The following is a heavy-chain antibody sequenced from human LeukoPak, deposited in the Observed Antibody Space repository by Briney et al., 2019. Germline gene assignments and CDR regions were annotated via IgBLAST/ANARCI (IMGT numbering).Heavy chain of an antibody. CDR1: GGTFSSYA. CDR3: ARGRGEASAYFDY. CDR2: IIPILGIA. J-gene: IGHJ4*02. V-gene: IGHV1-69*04. Sequence: GASVKVSCKASGGTFSSYAISWVRQAPGQGLEWMGRIIPILGIANYAQKFQGRVTITADKSTSTAYMELSSLRSEDTAVYYCARGRGEASAYFDYWGQGTLVTVSS.